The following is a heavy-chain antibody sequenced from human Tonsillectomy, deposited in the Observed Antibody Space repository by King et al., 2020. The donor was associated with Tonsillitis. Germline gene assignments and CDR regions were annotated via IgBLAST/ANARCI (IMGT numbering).Heavy chain of an antibody. Sequence: VQLVESGGGLVQPGGSLRLSCAASRFTFSSYWMSWVRQAPGKGLEWVANIKQDGREKYYVDSVKGRFTISRDNAKNSLYLQMNSLRAEDTAVYYCARDLTYYDILTGYYNGAFDIWGQGTMVTVSS. CDR3: ARDLTYYDILTGYYNGAFDI. CDR2: IKQDGREK. V-gene: IGHV3-7*01. J-gene: IGHJ3*02. D-gene: IGHD3-9*01. CDR1: RFTFSSYW.